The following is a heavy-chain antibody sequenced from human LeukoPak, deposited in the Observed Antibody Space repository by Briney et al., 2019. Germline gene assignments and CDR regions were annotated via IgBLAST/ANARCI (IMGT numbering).Heavy chain of an antibody. D-gene: IGHD4-23*01. CDR1: GFTFSSYG. Sequence: GGSLRLSCAASGFTFSSYGMHWVRQAPGKGLEWVAVISYDGSNKYYADSVKGRFTISRDNSKNTLYLQMNSLRAEDTAVYYCARSFMTTVARVVDYWGQGTLVTVSS. J-gene: IGHJ4*02. CDR2: ISYDGSNK. V-gene: IGHV3-30*03. CDR3: ARSFMTTVARVVDY.